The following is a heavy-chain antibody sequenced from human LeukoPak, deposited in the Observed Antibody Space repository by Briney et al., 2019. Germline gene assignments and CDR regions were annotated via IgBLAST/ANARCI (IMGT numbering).Heavy chain of an antibody. J-gene: IGHJ1*01. CDR1: GGSFSGYY. D-gene: IGHD4-23*01. V-gene: IGHV4-34*01. CDR2: INHSGST. Sequence: SETLSLTCAVYGGSFSGYYWSWIRQPPGKGLEWIGEINHSGSTNYNPSLKSRVTISVDTSKNQFSLKLSSVTAADTAVYYCARGQRGYGGNEEYFQHWGQGTLVTVSS. CDR3: ARGQRGYGGNEEYFQH.